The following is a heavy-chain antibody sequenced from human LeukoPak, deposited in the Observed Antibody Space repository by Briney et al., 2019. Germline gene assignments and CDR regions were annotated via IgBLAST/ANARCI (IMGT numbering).Heavy chain of an antibody. D-gene: IGHD4-17*01. CDR2: IYYSGST. J-gene: IGHJ4*02. CDR3: ASSAGGYGDYPALDY. V-gene: IGHV4-59*01. CDR1: GGPISSYY. Sequence: SETLSLTCTVSGGPISSYYWSWIRQPPGKGLEWIGYIYYSGSTNYNPSLKSRVTISVDTSKNQFSLKLSSVTAADTAVYYCASSAGGYGDYPALDYWGQGTLVTVSS.